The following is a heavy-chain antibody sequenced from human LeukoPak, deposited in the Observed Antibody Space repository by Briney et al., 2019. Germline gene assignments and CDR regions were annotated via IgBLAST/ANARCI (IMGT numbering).Heavy chain of an antibody. Sequence: ASVTVSFKASGYTFTSYGISWVRQAPGQGLEWMGWISAYNGNTNYAQKLQGRVTMTTDTSTSTAYMELRSLRSDDTAVYYCARDFSVELLWMDGMDVWGQGTTVTVSS. J-gene: IGHJ6*02. CDR1: GYTFTSYG. CDR3: ARDFSVELLWMDGMDV. D-gene: IGHD1-26*01. V-gene: IGHV1-18*01. CDR2: ISAYNGNT.